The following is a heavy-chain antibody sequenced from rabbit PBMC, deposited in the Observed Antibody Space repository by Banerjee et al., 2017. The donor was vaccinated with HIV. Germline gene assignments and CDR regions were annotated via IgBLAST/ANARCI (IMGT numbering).Heavy chain of an antibody. V-gene: IGHV1S40*01. J-gene: IGHJ6*01. CDR2: INTGSSGST. D-gene: IGHD4-1*01. CDR3: ARDLSTSGWSDFAL. CDR1: GFSFSSNYW. Sequence: QSLEESGGDLVKPGASLTLTCTASGFSFSSNYWICWVRQAPGKGLEWIGCINTGSSGSTYYASWVNGRFSVSRSTSLNTVTLQMTSLTAADTATYFCARDLSTSGWSDFALWGPGTLVTDS.